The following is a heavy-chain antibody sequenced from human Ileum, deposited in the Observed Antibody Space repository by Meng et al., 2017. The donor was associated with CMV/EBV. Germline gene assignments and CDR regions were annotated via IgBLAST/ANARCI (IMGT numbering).Heavy chain of an antibody. J-gene: IGHJ4*02. CDR3: AKGVTVAGRLY. CDR1: GFTFSSYA. CDR2: ISGSGGST. V-gene: IGHV3-23*01. Sequence: GESLKISCAASGFTFSSYAMSWVRQAPGKGLEWVSAISGSGGSTYYADSVKGRFTISRDNSKNTLYLQMNSLRAEDTAVYYCAKGVTVAGRLYWGQGTLVTVSS. D-gene: IGHD6-19*01.